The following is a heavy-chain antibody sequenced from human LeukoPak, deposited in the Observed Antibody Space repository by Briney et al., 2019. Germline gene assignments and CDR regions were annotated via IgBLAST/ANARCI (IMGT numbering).Heavy chain of an antibody. Sequence: PGGSLGLSCVASEFTFSSYSMNWVRQAPGKGLEWVSSISSSSSYIYYADSVKGRFTISRDNAKNSLYLQMNSLRAEDTAVYYCARGVGANPYYYYYMDVWGKGTTVTISS. V-gene: IGHV3-21*01. J-gene: IGHJ6*03. CDR3: ARGVGANPYYYYYMDV. CDR2: ISSSSSYI. CDR1: EFTFSSYS. D-gene: IGHD1-26*01.